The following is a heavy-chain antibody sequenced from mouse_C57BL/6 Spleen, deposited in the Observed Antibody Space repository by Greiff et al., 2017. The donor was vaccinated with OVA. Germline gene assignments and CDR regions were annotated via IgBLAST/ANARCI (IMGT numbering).Heavy chain of an antibody. CDR2: IYPSDSET. CDR1: GYTFTSYW. CDR3: ARGGGSSYYYAMDY. V-gene: IGHV1-61*01. J-gene: IGHJ4*01. Sequence: VQLQQPGAELVRPGSSVKLSCKASGYTFTSYWMDWVKQRPGQGLEWIGNIYPSDSETHYNQKFKDKATLTVDKSSSTAYMQLSSLTSEDSAVYYCARGGGSSYYYAMDYWGQGTSVTVSS. D-gene: IGHD1-1*01.